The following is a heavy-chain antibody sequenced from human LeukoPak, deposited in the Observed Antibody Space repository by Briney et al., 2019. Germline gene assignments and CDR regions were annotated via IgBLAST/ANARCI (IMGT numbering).Heavy chain of an antibody. Sequence: GASVKVSCKASGYTFTDYYIHWVRQAPGQGLEWMGWINPNSGGTNSAQRFQGRVTMTRDTSIGTAYLDLTRLTSDDTAVYYCARESDYGDRHHFDYWGQGILVTVSS. CDR3: ARESDYGDRHHFDY. J-gene: IGHJ4*02. CDR2: INPNSGGT. CDR1: GYTFTDYY. D-gene: IGHD4-17*01. V-gene: IGHV1-2*02.